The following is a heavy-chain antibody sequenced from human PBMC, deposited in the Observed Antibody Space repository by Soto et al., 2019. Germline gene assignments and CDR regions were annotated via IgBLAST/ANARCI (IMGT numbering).Heavy chain of an antibody. J-gene: IGHJ5*02. CDR3: VLPSLRAAGLDP. V-gene: IGHV4-39*01. CDR2: IYYSGST. D-gene: IGHD6-25*01. Sequence: QLQLQESGPGLVKPSETLSLTCTVSGGSISNNDYYWGWIRQPPRKGREWIGSIYYSGSTSYNSSLNSLITISVDSSKNLFSLKLRSVTASNTPMYYCVLPSLRAAGLDPWGQGTLVTVSS. CDR1: GGSISNNDYY.